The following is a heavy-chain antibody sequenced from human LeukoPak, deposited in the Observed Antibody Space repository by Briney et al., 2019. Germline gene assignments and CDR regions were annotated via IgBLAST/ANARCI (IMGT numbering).Heavy chain of an antibody. J-gene: IGHJ3*02. D-gene: IGHD2/OR15-2a*01. CDR2: IYYSGST. V-gene: IGHV4-31*03. CDR1: GGSISSGGYY. CDR3: ASDVLLRSDAFDI. Sequence: KPSETLSLTCTVSGGSISSGGYYWSWIRQHPGKGLEWIGYIYYSGSTYYNPSLKSRVTISVDTSKNQFSLKLSSVTAADTAVYYCASDVLLRSDAFDIWGQGTMVTVSS.